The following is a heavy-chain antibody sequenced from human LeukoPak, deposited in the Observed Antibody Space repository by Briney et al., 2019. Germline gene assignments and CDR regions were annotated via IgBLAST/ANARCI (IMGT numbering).Heavy chain of an antibody. CDR3: ARDSPYAGASDI. V-gene: IGHV4-61*01. CDR2: ISYSGST. J-gene: IGHJ3*02. Sequence: SETLSLTCTVSGGSVSSSSYYWTWIRQPPGRGLEWIGYISYSGSTNYNPSLKSRVSISVDTSKNQFSLKLSSVTAADTAVYYCARDSPYAGASDIWGQGTLVTVSS. D-gene: IGHD6-13*01. CDR1: GGSVSSSSYY.